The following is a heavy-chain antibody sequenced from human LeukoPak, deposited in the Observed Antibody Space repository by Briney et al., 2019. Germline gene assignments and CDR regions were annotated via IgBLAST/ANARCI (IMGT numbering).Heavy chain of an antibody. V-gene: IGHV3-48*01. CDR2: ISSSSSTI. J-gene: IGHJ4*02. Sequence: AGGSLRLSCAASGFTFSSYSMNWVRQAPGKGLEWVSYISSSSSTIYYADSVKGRFTISRDNAKNSLYLQMNSLRAEDTAVYYCARDRCSSTCCGFDYWGQGTLVTVSS. D-gene: IGHD2-2*01. CDR1: GFTFSSYS. CDR3: ARDRCSSTCCGFDY.